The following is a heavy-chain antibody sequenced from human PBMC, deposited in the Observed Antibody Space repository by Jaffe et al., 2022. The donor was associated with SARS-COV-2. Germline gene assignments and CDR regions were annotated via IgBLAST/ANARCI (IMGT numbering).Heavy chain of an antibody. CDR2: IYYSGST. CDR3: ARVSSDYYGMDV. CDR1: GGSISSYY. J-gene: IGHJ6*02. V-gene: IGHV4-59*01. Sequence: QVQLQESGPGLVKPSETLSLTCTVSGGSISSYYWSWIRQPPGKGLEWIGYIYYSGSTNYNPSLKSRVTISVDTSKNQFSLKLSSVTAADTAVYYCARVSSDYYGMDVWGQGTTVTVSS.